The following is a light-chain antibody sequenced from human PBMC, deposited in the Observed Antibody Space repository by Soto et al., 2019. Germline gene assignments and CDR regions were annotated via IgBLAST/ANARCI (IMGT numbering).Light chain of an antibody. V-gene: IGLV2-14*01. Sequence: QSALTQPASVSGSPGQSITISCTGTSSDVGGYNHVSWYKQHPGKAPKLMIYEVSDRPSGVSNRFSGSKSGNTASLTISGLQAEDEADYYCSSYTSSSTYVFGTGTKLTVL. J-gene: IGLJ1*01. CDR2: EVS. CDR3: SSYTSSSTYV. CDR1: SSDVGGYNH.